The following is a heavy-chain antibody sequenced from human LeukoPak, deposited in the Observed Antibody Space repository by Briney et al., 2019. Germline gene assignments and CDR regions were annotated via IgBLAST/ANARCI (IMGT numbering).Heavy chain of an antibody. CDR3: ARGYYYYDSSGYLGY. CDR1: GYTFTGYY. Sequence: ASVKVSCKASGYTFTGYYMHWVRQAPGQGLEWMGWINPNSGGTNYAQKFQGRVTMTRDTSISTAYMELSRLRSDDTAVYYCARGYYYYDSSGYLGYWGQGTLVTVSS. J-gene: IGHJ4*02. V-gene: IGHV1-2*02. D-gene: IGHD3-22*01. CDR2: INPNSGGT.